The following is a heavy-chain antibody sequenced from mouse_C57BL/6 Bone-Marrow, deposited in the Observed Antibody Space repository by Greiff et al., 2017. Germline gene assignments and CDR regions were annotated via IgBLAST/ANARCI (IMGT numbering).Heavy chain of an antibody. CDR2: IDPENGDT. Sequence: VQLQQSGAELVRPGASVKLSCTASGFNIKDDYMHWVKQRPEQGLEWIGWIDPENGDTEYASKFQGKATITADTSSNTAYLQLSSLTSEDTAVYYCTTIGAFAYWGAWTLGTVSA. J-gene: IGHJ3*01. V-gene: IGHV14-4*01. CDR3: TTIGAFAY. CDR1: GFNIKDDY.